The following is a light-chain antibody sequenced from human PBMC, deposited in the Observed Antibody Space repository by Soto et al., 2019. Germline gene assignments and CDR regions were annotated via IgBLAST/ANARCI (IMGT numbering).Light chain of an antibody. J-gene: IGLJ1*01. V-gene: IGLV1-40*01. CDR3: GSWDSSLSAYV. Sequence: QLVLTQPPSVSGAPGQRVTISCTGSSSNIGAGYDVHWYQQRPGTAPKLLIFGNNNRPSGVPDRFSGSKSGTSASLAITGLQAEDEGDYYCGSWDSSLSAYVFGTGTKLTVL. CDR2: GNN. CDR1: SSNIGAGYD.